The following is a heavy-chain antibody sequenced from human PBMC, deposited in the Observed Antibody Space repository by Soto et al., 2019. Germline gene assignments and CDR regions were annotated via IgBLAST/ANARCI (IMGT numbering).Heavy chain of an antibody. CDR2: INPNSGDT. Sequence: QVQLVQSGAEVKKLGASVKVSCKASGYTFTAYYIHWVRQAPGQGLEWVGWINPNSGDTNYAQRFQGSVTMTGDMSVSTAYMDLTRLRSDDTAVYYCARGGYTYGYGLDYWGQGTLVTVSS. V-gene: IGHV1-2*04. CDR3: ARGGYTYGYGLDY. CDR1: GYTFTAYY. J-gene: IGHJ4*02. D-gene: IGHD5-18*01.